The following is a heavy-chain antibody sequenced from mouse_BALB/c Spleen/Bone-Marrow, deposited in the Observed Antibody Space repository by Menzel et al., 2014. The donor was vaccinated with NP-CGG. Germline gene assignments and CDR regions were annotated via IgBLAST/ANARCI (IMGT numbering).Heavy chain of an antibody. Sequence: EVQLQQSGADLVRPGALVKLSCKASGFNIKDYYMHWVKQRPEQGLEWIGWIDPENGNTIYDPKFQGKASITADTSSXTAYLQLSSLTSEDTAVYYCASYYGSSYDYFDYWGQGTTLTVSS. CDR3: ASYYGSSYDYFDY. CDR2: IDPENGNT. V-gene: IGHV14-1*02. CDR1: GFNIKDYY. J-gene: IGHJ2*01. D-gene: IGHD1-1*01.